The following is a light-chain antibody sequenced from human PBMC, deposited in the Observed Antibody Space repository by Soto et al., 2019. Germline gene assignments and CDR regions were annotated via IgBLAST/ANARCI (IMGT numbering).Light chain of an antibody. CDR1: QSVSSY. Sequence: EIVLTQFPATLSLSPGERATLSCRASQSVSSYLAWHQHKPGQAPRLLIYDAFNRATGIPARFSGSGSGTDFTLTISSLEPEDFAVYYCQQRSNWYTFGQGTKLEIK. J-gene: IGKJ2*01. CDR3: QQRSNWYT. V-gene: IGKV3-11*01. CDR2: DAF.